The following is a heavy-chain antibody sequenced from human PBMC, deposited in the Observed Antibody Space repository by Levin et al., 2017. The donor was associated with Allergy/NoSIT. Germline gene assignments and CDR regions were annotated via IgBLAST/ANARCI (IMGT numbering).Heavy chain of an antibody. V-gene: IGHV3-15*01. CDR1: GFTFSNAW. D-gene: IGHD1-26*01. J-gene: IGHJ6*02. CDR3: TTDWETLIVGAEWGMDV. Sequence: GGSLRLSCAASGFTFSNAWMSWVRQAPGKGLEWVGRIKSKTDGGTTDYAAPVKGRFTISRDDSKNTLYLQMNSLKTEDTAVYYCTTDWETLIVGAEWGMDVWGQGTTVTVSS. CDR2: IKSKTDGGTT.